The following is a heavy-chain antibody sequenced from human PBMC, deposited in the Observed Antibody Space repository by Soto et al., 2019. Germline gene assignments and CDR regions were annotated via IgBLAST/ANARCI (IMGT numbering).Heavy chain of an antibody. CDR1: GYTFTGYY. D-gene: IGHD2-15*01. CDR3: AREVAVGADYYCYGMDV. Sequence: ASVKVSCKASGYTFTGYYMHWVRQAPGQGLEWMGWINPNSGGTNYAQKLQGWVTMTRDTSISTAYIELSRLRSDDTAVYYCAREVAVGADYYCYGMDVWGQGTTVTVSS. CDR2: INPNSGGT. V-gene: IGHV1-2*04. J-gene: IGHJ6*02.